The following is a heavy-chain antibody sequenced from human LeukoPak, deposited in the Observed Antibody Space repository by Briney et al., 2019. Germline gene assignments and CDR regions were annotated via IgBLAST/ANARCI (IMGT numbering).Heavy chain of an antibody. J-gene: IGHJ3*02. V-gene: IGHV5-51*01. D-gene: IGHD4-17*01. Sequence: GESLKISCQGFGYNFTNYWIAWVRQTPGKGLEWMGIIYPGDSDSMYSPSFQGQVTLSADKSLSTAYLRWTSLKASDIGIYYCARGVDYGDYFLRTFDIWGQGTRVTVSS. CDR1: GYNFTNYW. CDR3: ARGVDYGDYFLRTFDI. CDR2: IYPGDSDS.